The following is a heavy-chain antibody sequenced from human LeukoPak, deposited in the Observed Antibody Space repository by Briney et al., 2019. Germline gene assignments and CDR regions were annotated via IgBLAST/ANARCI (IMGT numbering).Heavy chain of an antibody. CDR3: ASGRGFSGSWFDY. Sequence: SETLSLTCSVSGGSVSSGSYYWSWIRQPPGKGLEWIAYIYHSGSTSYNPSLQSRVTISLDISQNRVSLRLSSVTAADTAVYYCASGRGFSGSWFDYWGQGILVTVSS. D-gene: IGHD6-13*01. CDR1: GGSVSSGSYY. CDR2: IYHSGST. V-gene: IGHV4-61*01. J-gene: IGHJ4*02.